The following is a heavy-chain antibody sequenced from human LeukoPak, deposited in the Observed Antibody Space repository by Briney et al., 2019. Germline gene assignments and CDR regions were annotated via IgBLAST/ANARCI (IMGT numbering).Heavy chain of an antibody. J-gene: IGHJ4*01. CDR2: IRQDGSEK. Sequence: GGSLRLSCAVSGFTFTDSWMNWVRQAPGKELEWVASIRQDGSEKTYVDSVKGRFTISRDNTKNSLSLQLNSLRVEDTAVYYCARDGTAAGLYFDLWGQGTLVTVSS. CDR3: ARDGTAAGLYFDL. D-gene: IGHD6-13*01. V-gene: IGHV3-7*01. CDR1: GFTFTDSW.